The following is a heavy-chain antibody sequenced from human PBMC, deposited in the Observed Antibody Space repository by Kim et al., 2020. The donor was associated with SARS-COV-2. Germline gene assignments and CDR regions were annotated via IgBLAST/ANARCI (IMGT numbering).Heavy chain of an antibody. CDR2: IFYSGST. V-gene: IGHV4-39*01. J-gene: IGHJ4*02. CDR1: GGSISSSTHY. D-gene: IGHD1-26*01. CDR3: ARHLVPGWELDY. Sequence: SETLSLTCTVSGGSISSSTHYWGWIRQPPGKGLEWIASIFYSGSTYYNPSLKSRVTISVDTSKNQFSLKLSSVTAADTAVYYCARHLVPGWELDYWGQGTLVTVSS.